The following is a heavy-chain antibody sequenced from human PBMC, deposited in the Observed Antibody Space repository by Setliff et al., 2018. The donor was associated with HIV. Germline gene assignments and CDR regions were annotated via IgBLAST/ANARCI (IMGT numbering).Heavy chain of an antibody. D-gene: IGHD3-22*01. J-gene: IGHJ3*01. V-gene: IGHV4-59*08. CDR3: ARAGDYYDSGGYLTRGPAALDL. CDR1: GGSFRGYY. CDR2: IYSNGNT. Sequence: SETLSLTCAVYGGSFRGYYWSWIRQPPGKGLEFIGNIYSNGNTKYNPSLKSRVIMSVDMSNHQVSLRLSSVTAADTAVYYCARAGDYYDSGGYLTRGPAALDLWGQGTLVTVSS.